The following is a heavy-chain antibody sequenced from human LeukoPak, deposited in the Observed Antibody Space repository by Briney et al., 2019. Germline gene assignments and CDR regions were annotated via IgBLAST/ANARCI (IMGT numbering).Heavy chain of an antibody. CDR2: ISGSGGSS. V-gene: IGHV3-23*01. D-gene: IGHD3-10*01. CDR3: AKVPSTHAQYYCSYPMDV. CDR1: GCIFHNHA. Sequence: GGSLRLSCAASGCIFHNHALSWVRQAPGKGLEWVSSISGSGGSSYHADSVKGRCTTSRDNSKNTQYLQLNSLRAEDAAVYYCAKVPSTHAQYYCSYPMDVWGQGTTVTVSS. J-gene: IGHJ6*02.